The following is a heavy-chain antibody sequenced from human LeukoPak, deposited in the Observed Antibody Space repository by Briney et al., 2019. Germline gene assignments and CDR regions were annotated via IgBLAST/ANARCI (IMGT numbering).Heavy chain of an antibody. CDR3: TRGSIAYYYMDV. CDR1: GGSFSGYY. CDR2: IYYSGST. D-gene: IGHD3-22*01. Sequence: SETLSLTCAVYGGSFSGYYWSWIRQPPGEGLEWIGSIYYSGSTYYNPSLKSRVTISVDTSKNQFSLKLSSVTAADTAVYYCTRGSIAYYYMDVWGKGTTVTISS. V-gene: IGHV4-34*01. J-gene: IGHJ6*03.